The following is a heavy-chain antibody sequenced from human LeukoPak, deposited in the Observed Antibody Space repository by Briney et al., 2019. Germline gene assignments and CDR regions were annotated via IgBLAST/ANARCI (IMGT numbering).Heavy chain of an antibody. CDR1: GFTFSSFA. J-gene: IGHJ4*02. D-gene: IGHD2/OR15-2a*01. Sequence: PWGSLRLSCSASGFTFSSFAMHWVRQAPGKGLEYVAALSRNGGSTDYADSVKGRFSISRDNSKSTLYLQMSSLRAEDTAVYLCVKDLRSDFMGVLSRYLSYWGQGTLVTVSS. CDR2: LSRNGGST. V-gene: IGHV3-64D*09. CDR3: VKDLRSDFMGVLSRYLSY.